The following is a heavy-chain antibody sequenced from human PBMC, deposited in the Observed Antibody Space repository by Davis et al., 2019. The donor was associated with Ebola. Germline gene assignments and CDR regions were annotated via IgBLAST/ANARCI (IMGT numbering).Heavy chain of an antibody. CDR3: ARISTEGSSYFDY. CDR1: GGSISSYY. D-gene: IGHD4-17*01. J-gene: IGHJ4*02. CDR2: IHHIGTT. V-gene: IGHV4-30-4*01. Sequence: LSLTCTVSGGSISSYYWSWIRQAPGKGLEWIGYIHHIGTTYYNPSLRSRIFVSLDMSRNQFFLRLNSVTAADSAIYHCARISTEGSSYFDYWGKGILVIVSS.